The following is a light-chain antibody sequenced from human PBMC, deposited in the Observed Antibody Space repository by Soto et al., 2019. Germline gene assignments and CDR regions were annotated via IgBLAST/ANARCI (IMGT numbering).Light chain of an antibody. CDR3: QHYGSSPDT. CDR1: QTISSGF. CDR2: DAS. V-gene: IGKV3-20*01. J-gene: IGKJ1*01. Sequence: EIVLTQSPGILYLSPGDRATLSCRASQTISSGFLAWYQQKVGQAPRLLIYDASNRATGVPDRFSGSGSGTDFTLTISRLEPEDFAVYYCQHYGSSPDTFGQGTKVDI.